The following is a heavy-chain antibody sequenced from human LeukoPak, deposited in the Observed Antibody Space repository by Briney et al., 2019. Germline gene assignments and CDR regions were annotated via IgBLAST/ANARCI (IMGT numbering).Heavy chain of an antibody. V-gene: IGHV3-23*01. CDR3: AKGASRLLRFDY. Sequence: GGSLRLSCAASGFTFNNYAMAWVRHAPGKGLEWVSTISGSGGTTYYADSVKGRFTISRDNSKSTMSLQMNSLRADDTAVYYCAKGASRLLRFDYWGRGTLVTVS. D-gene: IGHD4-17*01. CDR1: GFTFNNYA. CDR2: ISGSGGTT. J-gene: IGHJ4*02.